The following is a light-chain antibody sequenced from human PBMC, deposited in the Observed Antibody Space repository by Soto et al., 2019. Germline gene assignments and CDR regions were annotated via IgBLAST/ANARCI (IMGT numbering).Light chain of an antibody. Sequence: IVVTQSPLSLPVTPGATASISCRSNQSLLHVNGYSYLDWYLQKPGQSPQLLIYLGSNRASGVPDRFSGSGSGTEFTLTVSRVEAEDVGVYYCMQALQTPPTFGQGTKVEIK. CDR2: LGS. CDR3: MQALQTPPT. J-gene: IGKJ1*01. CDR1: QSLLHVNGYSY. V-gene: IGKV2-28*01.